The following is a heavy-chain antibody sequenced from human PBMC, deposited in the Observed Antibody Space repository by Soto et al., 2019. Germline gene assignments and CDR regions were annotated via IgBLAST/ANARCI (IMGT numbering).Heavy chain of an antibody. Sequence: EVQLVESGGGLVKPGGSLRLSCAASGFTFSSYSMNWVRQAPGKGLEWVSSISSSSSYIYYADSVKGRFTISRDNAKNSLYLQMNSLRAEDTAVYYCARSARTYYYYGTDVWGQGTTVTVSS. V-gene: IGHV3-21*01. D-gene: IGHD6-6*01. CDR3: ARSARTYYYYGTDV. CDR2: ISSSSSYI. CDR1: GFTFSSYS. J-gene: IGHJ6*02.